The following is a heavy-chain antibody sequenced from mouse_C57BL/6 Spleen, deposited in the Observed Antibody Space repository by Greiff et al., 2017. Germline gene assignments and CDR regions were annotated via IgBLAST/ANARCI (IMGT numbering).Heavy chain of an antibody. CDR1: GYTFTDYE. J-gene: IGHJ2*01. V-gene: IGHV1-15*01. CDR2: IDPETGGS. D-gene: IGHD2-4*01. CDR3: NDYGFDY. Sequence: QVQLQQSGAELVRPGASVTLSCKASGYTFTDYEMHWVKQTPVHGLEWIGAIDPETGGSAYNQKFKGKAILTADKSSSTAYMELRSLTSEDSAVYYCNDYGFDYWGQGTTLTVSS.